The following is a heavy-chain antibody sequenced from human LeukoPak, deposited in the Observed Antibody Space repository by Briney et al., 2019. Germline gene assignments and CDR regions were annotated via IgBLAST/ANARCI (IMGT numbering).Heavy chain of an antibody. CDR3: ARGSSSLTFDY. CDR1: GGSISSGGYY. D-gene: IGHD6-6*01. J-gene: IGHJ4*02. Sequence: SQTLSLTCTVSGGSISSGGYYWSWIRRPPGKGLEWIGYIYHSGSTYYNPSLKSRVTISVDRSKNQFSLKLSSVTAADTAVYYCARGSSSLTFDYWGQGTLVTVSS. V-gene: IGHV4-30-2*01. CDR2: IYHSGST.